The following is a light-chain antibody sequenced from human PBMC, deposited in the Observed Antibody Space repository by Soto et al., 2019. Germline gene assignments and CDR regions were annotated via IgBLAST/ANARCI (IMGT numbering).Light chain of an antibody. CDR2: DAS. Sequence: IVMTQSQGTLSLSPLEGATLSCRPSQRVSSSYLAWYQQKPGQAPRLLIYDASNRATGIPARFSGSGSGTDFTLTISSLEPEDFAVYYCQQRSKWPTFGGGTKVDI. CDR1: QRVSSSY. J-gene: IGKJ4*01. V-gene: IGKV3-11*01. CDR3: QQRSKWPT.